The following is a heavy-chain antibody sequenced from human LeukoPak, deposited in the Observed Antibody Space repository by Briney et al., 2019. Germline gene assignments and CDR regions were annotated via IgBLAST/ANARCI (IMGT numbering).Heavy chain of an antibody. J-gene: IGHJ3*01. CDR3: ARLSAAVHLGAFDL. Sequence: PSETLSLTCAVSGVSISPYYWAWIRQPPGKGLEWIGYIHTSGSNNQYPSLKSRVTISVDKSKHHFSLRLTSVTAADTAVYYCARLSAAVHLGAFDLWGQGTMVTVSS. CDR2: IHTSGSN. CDR1: GVSISPYY. V-gene: IGHV4-4*09. D-gene: IGHD3-3*01.